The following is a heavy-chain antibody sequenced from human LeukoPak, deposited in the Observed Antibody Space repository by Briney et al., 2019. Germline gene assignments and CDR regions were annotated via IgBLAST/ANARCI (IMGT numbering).Heavy chain of an antibody. CDR1: GGSSSGYY. V-gene: IGHV4-34*01. CDR3: ARGVNYYDYVWGSYRLFDY. J-gene: IGHJ4*02. Sequence: SETLSLTCAVYGGSSSGYYWSWIRQPPGKGLEWIGEINHSGSTNYNPSLKSRVTISVDTSQNQFSLKLSSVTAADTAVYYCARGVNYYDYVWGSYRLFDYWGQGTLVTVSS. D-gene: IGHD3-16*02. CDR2: INHSGST.